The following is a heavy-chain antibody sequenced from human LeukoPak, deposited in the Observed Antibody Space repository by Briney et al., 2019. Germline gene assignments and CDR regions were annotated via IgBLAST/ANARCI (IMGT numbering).Heavy chain of an antibody. CDR2: ISWNSGSI. D-gene: IGHD3-22*01. CDR1: GFTFDDYA. V-gene: IGHV3-9*01. Sequence: PGRSLRLSCAASGFTFDDYAMHWVRQAPGKGLEWVSGISWNSGSIGYADSVKGRFTISRDNAKNSLYLQMNSLRAEDTALYYCAKDSGGYYDSSGYFDYWGQGTLVTVSS. J-gene: IGHJ4*02. CDR3: AKDSGGYYDSSGYFDY.